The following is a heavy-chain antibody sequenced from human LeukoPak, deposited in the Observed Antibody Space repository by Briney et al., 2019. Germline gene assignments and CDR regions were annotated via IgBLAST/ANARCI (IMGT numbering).Heavy chain of an antibody. CDR3: ARMWPIDDSSGQAPFDY. V-gene: IGHV1-2*02. D-gene: IGHD3-22*01. J-gene: IGHJ4*02. Sequence: GASVKVSCKASGYTFTGYYMHWVRQAPGQGLEWMGWINPNSGGTNYAQKFQGRVAMTRDTSIRTAYMELSRLRSDDTDVYYRARMWPIDDSSGQAPFDYWGQGTLVTVSS. CDR1: GYTFTGYY. CDR2: INPNSGGT.